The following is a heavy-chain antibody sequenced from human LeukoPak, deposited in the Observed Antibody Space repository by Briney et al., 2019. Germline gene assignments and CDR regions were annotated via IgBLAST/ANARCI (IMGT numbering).Heavy chain of an antibody. CDR1: GGSISSGSYY. D-gene: IGHD1-14*01. Sequence: TLSLTCTVSGGSISSGSYYWSWIRQPAGTGLEWIGRIYTSGSTNYNPSLKSRVTISVDTSKNQFSLKLSSVTAADTAVYYCARGVREEPHYYYYYMDVWGKGTTVTVSS. CDR2: IYTSGST. J-gene: IGHJ6*03. V-gene: IGHV4-61*02. CDR3: ARGVREEPHYYYYYMDV.